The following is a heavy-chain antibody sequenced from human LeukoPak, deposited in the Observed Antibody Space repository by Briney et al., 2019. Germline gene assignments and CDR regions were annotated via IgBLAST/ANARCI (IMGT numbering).Heavy chain of an antibody. Sequence: ASVKVSCKASGYTFTSYGISWVRQAPGQGLEWMGWISAYNGNTNYAQKFQGRVTMTTDTSTSTAYMELRSLRSDDTAVYYCARDLSGSSGSSWSPWFDPWGQGTLVTVSS. J-gene: IGHJ5*02. V-gene: IGHV1-18*04. CDR1: GYTFTSYG. D-gene: IGHD6-13*01. CDR2: ISAYNGNT. CDR3: ARDLSGSSGSSWSPWFDP.